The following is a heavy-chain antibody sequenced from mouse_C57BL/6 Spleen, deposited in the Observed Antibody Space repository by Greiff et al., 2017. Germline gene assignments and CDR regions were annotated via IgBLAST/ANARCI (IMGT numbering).Heavy chain of an antibody. CDR3: TRFYYSSTPWYFDV. V-gene: IGHV7-3*01. CDR1: GFTFTAYY. D-gene: IGHD1-1*01. CDR2: IRNKANGYTT. J-gene: IGHJ1*03. Sequence: EVKLEESGGGLVQPGGSLSLSCAASGFTFTAYYMSWVRQPPGKALEWLGFIRNKANGYTTEYSASVKGRFTISRDNSQSILYLQMNALRAEDSATYYCTRFYYSSTPWYFDVWGTGTTVTVSS.